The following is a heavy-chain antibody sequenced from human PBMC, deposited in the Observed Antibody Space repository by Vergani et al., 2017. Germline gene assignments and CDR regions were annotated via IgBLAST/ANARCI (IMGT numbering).Heavy chain of an antibody. Sequence: DVHLAESGGGFFQPGGSLRLSCSASGFSFNSYWMHWVRQVPGKGLLWVSRIKSDGSITAYADSVKGRFTISRDNAQNTLYLQMNSLRVEDTAVYYCARDSPLVVPAAIFYYYYGMDVWGQGTTVTVSS. D-gene: IGHD2-2*01. CDR3: ARDSPLVVPAAIFYYYYGMDV. V-gene: IGHV3-74*03. J-gene: IGHJ6*02. CDR2: IKSDGSIT. CDR1: GFSFNSYW.